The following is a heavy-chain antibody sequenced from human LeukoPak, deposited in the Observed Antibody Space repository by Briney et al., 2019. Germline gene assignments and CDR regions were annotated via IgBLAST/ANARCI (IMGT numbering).Heavy chain of an antibody. Sequence: GGSLRLSCAASGFTFSSYAMSWVRQAPGKGLEWVSAISGSGGSTYYADSVKGRFTISRDNSKNTLYLQMNSLRAEDTAVYYCAKGGGYCSSTSCYVGYYYYGMDVWGQGTTVTVFS. CDR3: AKGGGYCSSTSCYVGYYYYGMDV. D-gene: IGHD2-2*03. J-gene: IGHJ6*02. CDR2: ISGSGGST. CDR1: GFTFSSYA. V-gene: IGHV3-23*01.